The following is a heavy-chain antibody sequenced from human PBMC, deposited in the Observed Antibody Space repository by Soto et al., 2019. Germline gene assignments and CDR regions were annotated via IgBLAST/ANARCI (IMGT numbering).Heavy chain of an antibody. D-gene: IGHD2-15*01. CDR2: IYWDDDK. Sequence: QITLNESGPTLVKPTQTLTLTCTFSGFSLSTSGVGVGWIRQPPGKALEWLALIYWDDDKRYSPSLTSRLTITKDTSKNQVVLTMTNMDPVDTATYYCAHVLVVVANYGMDVWGQGTTVTVSS. V-gene: IGHV2-5*02. J-gene: IGHJ6*02. CDR3: AHVLVVVANYGMDV. CDR1: GFSLSTSGVG.